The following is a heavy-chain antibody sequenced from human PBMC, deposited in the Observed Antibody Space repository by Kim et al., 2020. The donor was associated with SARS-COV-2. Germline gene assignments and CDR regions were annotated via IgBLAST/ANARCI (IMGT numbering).Heavy chain of an antibody. CDR3: ASLRYSIGSGSTYYYYYGMDV. J-gene: IGHJ6*02. CDR1: GYTFTSYA. CDR2: INAGNGNT. V-gene: IGHV1-3*01. D-gene: IGHD3-10*01. Sequence: ASVKVSCKASGYTFTSYAMHWVRQAPGQRLEWMGWINAGNGNTKYSQKFQGRVTITRDTSASTAYMELSSLRSEDTAVYYCASLRYSIGSGSTYYYYYGMDVWGQGTTVTVSS.